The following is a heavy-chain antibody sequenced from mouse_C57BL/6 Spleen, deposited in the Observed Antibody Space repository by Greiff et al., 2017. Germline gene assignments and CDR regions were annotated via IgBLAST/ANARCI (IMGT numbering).Heavy chain of an antibody. CDR3: ARSRLTGTPFGY. CDR2: INPSNGGT. J-gene: IGHJ2*01. D-gene: IGHD4-1*01. CDR1: GYTFTRYW. Sequence: QVQLQQPGTELVKPGASVKLSCKASGYTFTRYWMHWVKQRPGQGLEWIGNINPSNGGTNYNEKFKGKATLTVDKSSSTANMQLSSLTSEDSAVYECARSRLTGTPFGYWGQGTTLTVAS. V-gene: IGHV1-53*01.